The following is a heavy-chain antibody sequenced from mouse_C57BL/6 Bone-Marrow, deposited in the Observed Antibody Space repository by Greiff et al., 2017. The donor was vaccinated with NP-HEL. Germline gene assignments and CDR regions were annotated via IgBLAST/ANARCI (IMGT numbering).Heavy chain of an antibody. CDR2: IYPRSGNT. Sequence: VQLVESGAELARPGASVKLSCKASGYTFTSYGISWVKQRTGQGLEWIGEIYPRSGNTYYNEKFKGKATLTADKSSSTAYMELRSLTSEDSAVYFCARSRGFYDVYYVAWFAYWGQGTLVTVSA. CDR3: ARSRGFYDVYYVAWFAY. CDR1: GYTFTSYG. V-gene: IGHV1-81*01. J-gene: IGHJ3*01. D-gene: IGHD2-3*01.